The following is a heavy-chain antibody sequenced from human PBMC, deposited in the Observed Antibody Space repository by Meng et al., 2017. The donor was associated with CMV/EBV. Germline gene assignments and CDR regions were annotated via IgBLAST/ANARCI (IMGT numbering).Heavy chain of an antibody. D-gene: IGHD2-2*01. V-gene: IGHV1-69*05. CDR2: IIPIFGTA. CDR1: GGTFSSYA. Sequence: SVKVSCKASGGTFSSYAISWVRQAPGQGLGWMGGIIPIFGTANYAQKFQGRVTITTDESTSTAYMELSSLRSEDTAVYYCARGIVVVPAALSYYYYYGMDVWGQGTTVTVSS. J-gene: IGHJ6*02. CDR3: ARGIVVVPAALSYYYYYGMDV.